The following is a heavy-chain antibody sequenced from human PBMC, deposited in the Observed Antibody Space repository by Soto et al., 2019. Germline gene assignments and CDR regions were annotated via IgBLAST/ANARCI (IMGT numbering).Heavy chain of an antibody. CDR3: AGGYYDSSGYYHYYYYGMDV. CDR2: IYTSGST. D-gene: IGHD3-22*01. CDR1: GGSISSYY. Sequence: PSETLSLTCTVSGGSISSYYWSWIRQPAGKGLEWIGRIYTSGSTNYDPSLKSRVTMSVDTSKNQFSLKLSSVTAADTAVYYCAGGYYDSSGYYHYYYYGMDVWGQGTTVTVSS. J-gene: IGHJ6*02. V-gene: IGHV4-4*07.